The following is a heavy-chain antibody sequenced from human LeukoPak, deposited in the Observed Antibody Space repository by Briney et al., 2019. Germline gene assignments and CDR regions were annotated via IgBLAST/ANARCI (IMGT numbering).Heavy chain of an antibody. V-gene: IGHV4-4*08. Sequence: SETLSLTCTVSGGSISSYYWSWIRQPPGKGLEWIGYIYTSGSTNYNPSLKSRVTMSVDTSKNQFSLKLSSVTAADTAVYYCAREWGGFDYWGQGTLVTVSS. CDR1: GGSISSYY. CDR2: IYTSGST. D-gene: IGHD3-10*01. J-gene: IGHJ4*02. CDR3: AREWGGFDY.